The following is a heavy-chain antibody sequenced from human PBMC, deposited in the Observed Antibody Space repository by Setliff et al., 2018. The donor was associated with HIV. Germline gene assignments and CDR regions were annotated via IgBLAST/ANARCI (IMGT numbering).Heavy chain of an antibody. J-gene: IGHJ6*03. CDR1: GGSFSGYY. D-gene: IGHD3-3*01. Sequence: PSETLSLTCAVYGGSFSGYYWSWIRQSPGKGLEWIGEINHSGSTKYNPSLKSRVTTSVDTSKNQFSLKLSSVTAADTAVYYCARGTAYYNFWSGYSQDYYYYMDVWGKGTTVTVS. CDR2: INHSGST. V-gene: IGHV4-34*01. CDR3: ARGTAYYNFWSGYSQDYYYYMDV.